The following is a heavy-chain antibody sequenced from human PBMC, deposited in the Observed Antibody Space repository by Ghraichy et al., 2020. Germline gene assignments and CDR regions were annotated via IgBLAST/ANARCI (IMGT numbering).Heavy chain of an antibody. V-gene: IGHV4-34*01. CDR3: ARRLQNNFWSGYQY. D-gene: IGHD3-3*01. J-gene: IGHJ4*02. Sequence: SQTLSLTCAVDGGSLSGYYLAWLRQSPGKGLEYICEVYLGGSTGYNPSLNSRVTISLDKSKNQFSLQLTSVTAAETAVYLCARRLQNNFWSGYQYWGQGSLVIVSS. CDR1: GGSLSGYY. CDR2: VYLGGST.